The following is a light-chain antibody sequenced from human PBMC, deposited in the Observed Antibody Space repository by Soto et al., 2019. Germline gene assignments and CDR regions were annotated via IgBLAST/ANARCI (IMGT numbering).Light chain of an antibody. Sequence: DIQMTQSPSSLSASVGDRVTITCRASQSITTYLNWYQQIPGKAPKLLIYAAFSLQSGVPSRFSGSGSGTDFTLTISSLHPEDVGTYYCQQSHSTPHTFGQGTKLEIK. J-gene: IGKJ2*01. V-gene: IGKV1-39*01. CDR1: QSITTY. CDR2: AAF. CDR3: QQSHSTPHT.